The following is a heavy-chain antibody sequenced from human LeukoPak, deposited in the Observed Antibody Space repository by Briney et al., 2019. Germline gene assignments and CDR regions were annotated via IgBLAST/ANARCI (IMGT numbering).Heavy chain of an antibody. CDR2: ISSSSDTI. CDR3: ARETGGSSGYYYRS. CDR1: GFTFGPYT. V-gene: IGHV3-48*04. D-gene: IGHD3-22*01. Sequence: PGGSLRLSCAASGFTFGPYTMNWVRQAPGKGLEWVSYISSSSDTIYYADSVKGRFTISRDNAKNSLYLQMNSLRAEDTAVYYCARETGGSSGYYYRSWGQGTLVTVSS. J-gene: IGHJ5*02.